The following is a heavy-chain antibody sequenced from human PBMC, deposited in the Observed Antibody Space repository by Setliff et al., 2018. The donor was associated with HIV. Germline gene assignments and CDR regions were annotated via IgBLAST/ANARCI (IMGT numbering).Heavy chain of an antibody. D-gene: IGHD6-25*01. Sequence: PSETLSLTCAVYGGTFSGHYWSWIRQPPGQGLDWIGEIHPSGNTYYNPSLQSRVTISVDTSKNQFSLNLSSVTAADTAVYYCARGLDSAKIHYWGQGTLVTV. CDR2: IHPSGNT. CDR1: GGTFSGHY. V-gene: IGHV4-34*01. CDR3: ARGLDSAKIHY. J-gene: IGHJ4*02.